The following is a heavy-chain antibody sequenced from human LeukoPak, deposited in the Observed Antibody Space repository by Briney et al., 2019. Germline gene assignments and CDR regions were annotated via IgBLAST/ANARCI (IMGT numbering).Heavy chain of an antibody. V-gene: IGHV1-46*01. CDR2: INPSGGST. J-gene: IGHJ3*02. CDR1: GYTFTSNY. Sequence: ASVKVSCKXSGYTFTSNYMHWVRQAPRQGLEWMGIINPSGGSTSYAQKFQGRVTMTRDTSTSTVYMELSSLRSEDTAVHYCASNGGAAAAGPDASDIWGQGTMVTVSS. D-gene: IGHD6-13*01. CDR3: ASNGGAAAAGPDASDI.